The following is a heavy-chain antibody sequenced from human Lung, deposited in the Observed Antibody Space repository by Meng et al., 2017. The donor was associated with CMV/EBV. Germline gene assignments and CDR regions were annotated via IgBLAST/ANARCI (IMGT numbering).Heavy chain of an antibody. D-gene: IGHD2-15*01. V-gene: IGHV1-69*05. CDR1: GGTFSNYA. CDR3: AHSGSTTCYTCRMGV. J-gene: IGHJ6*02. Sequence: XVXVSXXASGGTFSNYAVSWVRQAPGQGLEWMGGIIPIFGIPNYARNFKGKITISTDGSTVYMEVNSLGSEDTATYYCAHSGSTTCYTCRMGVWGQGTTVTVSS. CDR2: IIPIFGIP.